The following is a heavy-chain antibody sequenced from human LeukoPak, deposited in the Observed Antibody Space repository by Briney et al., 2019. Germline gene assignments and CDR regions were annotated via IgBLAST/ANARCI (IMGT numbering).Heavy chain of an antibody. CDR1: GYIFTNYY. CDR2: INPSGGST. J-gene: IGHJ4*02. Sequence: ASVTVSCKPSGYIFTNYYMHWVRQAPGQGLEWMGIINPSGGSTNYAQKFQGRVTMTRDTSTSTVHRELSSRRPEDTAVYCSSRGSEEVELAYWGQGTLVTVSS. V-gene: IGHV1-46*01. CDR3: SRGSEEVELAY.